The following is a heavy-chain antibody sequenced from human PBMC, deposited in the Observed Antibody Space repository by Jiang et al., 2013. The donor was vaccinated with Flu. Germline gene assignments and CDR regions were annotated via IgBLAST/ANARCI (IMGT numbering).Heavy chain of an antibody. CDR2: IDWDDDK. CDR3: ARMDDYGDLFDY. V-gene: IGHV2-70*11. CDR1: GFSLSTSGMC. D-gene: IGHD4-17*01. J-gene: IGHJ4*02. Sequence: KPTQTLTLTCTFSGFSLSTSGMCVSWIRQPPGKALEWLARIDWDDDKYYSTSLKTRLTISKDTSKNQVVLTMTNMDPVDTATYYCARMDDYGDLFDYWGQGTLVTVSS.